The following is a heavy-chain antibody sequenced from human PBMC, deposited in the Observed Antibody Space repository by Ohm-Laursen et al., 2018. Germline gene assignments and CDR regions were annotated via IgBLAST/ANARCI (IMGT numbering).Heavy chain of an antibody. Sequence: SLRLSCAASGFTFSSYGMHWVRQAPGKGLEWVAVISYDESNKYYADSVKGRFTISRDNSKNTLYLQMNSLRAEDTAVYYCASGPSGMDVWGQGTTVTVSS. CDR1: GFTFSSYG. V-gene: IGHV3-30*03. CDR3: ASGPSGMDV. CDR2: ISYDESNK. J-gene: IGHJ6*02.